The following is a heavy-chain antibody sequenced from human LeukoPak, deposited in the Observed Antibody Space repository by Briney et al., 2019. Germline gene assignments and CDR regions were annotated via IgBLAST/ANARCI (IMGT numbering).Heavy chain of an antibody. CDR2: IYYSGST. Sequence: PSETLSHTCTVPGGSISGYYGCWIRARPGKGLEWIGHIYYSGSTNYNPYLKSRVTISVDTSKNQFSLKLSSVTAADTAVYYCAREGGYSSGWKGNWFDPWGQGTLVTVSS. D-gene: IGHD6-19*01. CDR1: GGSISGYY. J-gene: IGHJ5*02. V-gene: IGHV4-59*01. CDR3: AREGGYSSGWKGNWFDP.